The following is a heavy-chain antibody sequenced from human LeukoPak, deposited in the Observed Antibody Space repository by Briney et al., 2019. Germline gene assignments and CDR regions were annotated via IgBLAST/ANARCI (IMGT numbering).Heavy chain of an antibody. V-gene: IGHV4-39*07. CDR1: GGSVSTSDDY. CDR2: MSYSGST. J-gene: IGHJ4*02. D-gene: IGHD3-10*01. Sequence: SETLSLTCIVSGGSVSTSDDYWGWIRQPPGKGLEWIGSMSYSGSTYYNPSLKSRVTISVDTSKNQFSLKLSSVTAADTAVYYCARVGGSGSFDYWGQGTLVTVSS. CDR3: ARVGGSGSFDY.